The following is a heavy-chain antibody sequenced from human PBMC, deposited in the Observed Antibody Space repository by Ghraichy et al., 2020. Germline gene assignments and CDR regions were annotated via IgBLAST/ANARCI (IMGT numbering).Heavy chain of an antibody. CDR3: ARDLPMRMPGPRRAKGMDV. CDR2: ISAYNGNT. Sequence: ASVKVSCKASGYTFTSYGISWVRQAPGQGLEWMGWISAYNGNTNYAQKLQGRVTMTTDTSTSTAYMELRSLRSDDTAVYYCARDLPMRMPGPRRAKGMDVWGQGTTVTVSS. J-gene: IGHJ6*02. V-gene: IGHV1-18*01. CDR1: GYTFTSYG. D-gene: IGHD2-15*01.